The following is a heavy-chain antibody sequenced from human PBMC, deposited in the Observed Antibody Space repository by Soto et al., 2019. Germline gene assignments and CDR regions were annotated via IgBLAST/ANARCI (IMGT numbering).Heavy chain of an antibody. CDR2: IIPIFGTA. J-gene: IGHJ1*01. CDR1: GGTFSNYA. D-gene: IGHD3-22*01. CDR3: ASSGERDYFVTSGYG. Sequence: QVQLVQSGAEVKKPGSSVKVSCKASGGTFSNYAINWVRQAPGQGLEWMGGIIPIFGTAKSAQKFQGRVRVTADEAPGTAYMELRSLRSDDTAVYFCASSGERDYFVTSGYGWGQGTLVSVSP. V-gene: IGHV1-69*12.